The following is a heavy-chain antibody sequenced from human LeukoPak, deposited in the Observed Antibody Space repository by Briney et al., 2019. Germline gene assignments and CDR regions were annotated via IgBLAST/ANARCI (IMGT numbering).Heavy chain of an antibody. CDR3: AKGWFDP. V-gene: IGHV3-23*01. CDR2: ISGSGGRT. CDR1: GFAFTSYA. J-gene: IGHJ5*02. Sequence: GGSLRLSCAASGFAFTSYAMSWVRQAPGKGLEWVSGISGSGGRTDYADSVKGRFTISRDNSKNTLYLQMNSLRAEDTAVYYCAKGWFDPWGQGTLVTVSS.